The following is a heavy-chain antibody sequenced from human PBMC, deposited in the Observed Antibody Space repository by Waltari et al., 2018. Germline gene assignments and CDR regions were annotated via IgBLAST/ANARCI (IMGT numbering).Heavy chain of an antibody. Sequence: EVQLVESGGGLVKPGGSLRLSCAASGFTFSSYSMNWVRQAPGKGLEWVSSISSSSSYIYYADSVKGRFTISRDNAKNSLYLQMNSLRAEDTAVYYCARDTGYSYGYTEYFQHWGQGTLVTVSS. CDR3: ARDTGYSYGYTEYFQH. V-gene: IGHV3-21*01. CDR1: GFTFSSYS. D-gene: IGHD5-18*01. CDR2: ISSSSSYI. J-gene: IGHJ1*01.